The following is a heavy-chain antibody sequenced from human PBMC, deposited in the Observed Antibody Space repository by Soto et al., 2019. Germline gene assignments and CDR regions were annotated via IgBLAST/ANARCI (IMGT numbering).Heavy chain of an antibody. CDR2: TYYRSRWYS. CDR1: GDSVSSNGAA. Sequence: SQTLSLTCAISGDSVSSNGAAWNWIRQSPSRGLEWLGRTYYRSRWYSDYAPSVESRITVNPDTSQNQFSLQLNSVTPEDTAIYFCARDFAYFDSWGQGTLVTVSS. J-gene: IGHJ4*02. D-gene: IGHD3-3*01. V-gene: IGHV6-1*01. CDR3: ARDFAYFDS.